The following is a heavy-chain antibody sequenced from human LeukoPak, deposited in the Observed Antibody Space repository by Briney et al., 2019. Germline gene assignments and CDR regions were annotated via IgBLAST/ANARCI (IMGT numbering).Heavy chain of an antibody. D-gene: IGHD3-10*01. V-gene: IGHV4-59*01. CDR3: VRDRELNY. J-gene: IGHJ4*02. Sequence: PSETLSLTCTVSGGSISIYYWSWIRQPPGKGLEWIGYIYNSGSTNYNPSLKSRVTISVDTSKNQFSLNLGSVTAADTAVCYCVRDRELNYWGQGTLVTVSS. CDR1: GGSISIYY. CDR2: IYNSGST.